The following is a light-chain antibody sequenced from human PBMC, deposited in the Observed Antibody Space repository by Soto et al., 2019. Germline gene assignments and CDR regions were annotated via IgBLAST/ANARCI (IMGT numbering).Light chain of an antibody. CDR3: QQYHSSVWT. CDR2: GAS. V-gene: IGKV3-20*01. J-gene: IGKJ1*01. Sequence: ELVLTQSPGTLSLSPGERANLSCRASQSLSSSWLAWYQQKPGQAPRLLIYGASSRATGIPDRFSGSGSGTDFTLTISRLEPEDFAVYYCQQYHSSVWTFGQGTKVDNK. CDR1: QSLSSSW.